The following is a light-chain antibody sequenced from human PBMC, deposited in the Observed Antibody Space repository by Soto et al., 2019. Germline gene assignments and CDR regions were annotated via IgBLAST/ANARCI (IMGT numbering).Light chain of an antibody. CDR1: QSVSSY. CDR2: DAS. CDR3: QQRSNWPLT. V-gene: IGKV3-11*01. J-gene: IGKJ4*01. Sequence: EIVLTQSPATLSLSPGERATLSCRASQSVSSYLAWYQQKPGQAPRLLIYDASNRATGIPARFSGSGSGTDFSLTISSLEPEDFAVYYCQQRSNWPLTFGGGXXXXI.